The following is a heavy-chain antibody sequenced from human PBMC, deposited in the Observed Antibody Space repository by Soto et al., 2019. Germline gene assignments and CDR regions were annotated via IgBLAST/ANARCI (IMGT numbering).Heavy chain of an antibody. CDR1: GGTFSSYA. CDR3: ARDRIAAAGPRPFDY. V-gene: IGHV1-69*13. Sequence: ASVKVSCKASGGTFSSYAISWVRHAPGQGLEWMGGIIPIFGTANYAQKFQGRVTITADESTSTAYMELSSLRSEDTAVYYCARDRIAAAGPRPFDYWGQGTLVTVSS. CDR2: IIPIFGTA. J-gene: IGHJ4*02. D-gene: IGHD6-13*01.